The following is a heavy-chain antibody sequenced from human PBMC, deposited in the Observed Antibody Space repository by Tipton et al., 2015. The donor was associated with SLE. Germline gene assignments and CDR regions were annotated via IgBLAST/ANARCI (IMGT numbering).Heavy chain of an antibody. J-gene: IGHJ3*02. CDR1: GGSVSSGSYY. V-gene: IGHV4-61*01. Sequence: GLVKPSETLSLTCTVSGGSVSSGSYYWNWIRQPPGKGLEWIGYIYDSGSTNYHPSLKSRVTISVDTSKNQFSLEMTSVTAADTAVYYCARDGSVELKLRGIGAFDIWGQGAVVTVSS. CDR3: ARDGSVELKLRGIGAFDI. CDR2: IYDSGST. D-gene: IGHD3-10*01.